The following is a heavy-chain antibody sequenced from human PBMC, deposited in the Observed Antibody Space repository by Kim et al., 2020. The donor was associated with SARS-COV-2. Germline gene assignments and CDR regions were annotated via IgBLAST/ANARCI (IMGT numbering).Heavy chain of an antibody. V-gene: IGHV4-39*07. CDR1: GDSISRGDSY. Sequence: SETLSLTCSVSGDSISRGDSYWGWIRQPPGKGLEWIANVYYTGGTYYNPSLKSRVTISMDTSNNRFSLKIVSLTAADTAVYFCARDRGDGYVPNIFDYGGQGADVTVSS. J-gene: IGHJ4*02. D-gene: IGHD2-21*01. CDR2: VYYTGGT. CDR3: ARDRGDGYVPNIFDY.